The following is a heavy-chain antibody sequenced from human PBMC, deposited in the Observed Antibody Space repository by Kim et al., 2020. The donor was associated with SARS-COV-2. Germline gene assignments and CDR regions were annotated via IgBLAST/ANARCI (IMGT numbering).Heavy chain of an antibody. Sequence: QKFQGRVTMTRDTSISTAYMELSRLRSDDTAVYYCARGGNYDFWSGYHDYWGQGTLVTVSS. CDR3: ARGGNYDFWSGYHDY. V-gene: IGHV1-2*02. D-gene: IGHD3-3*01. J-gene: IGHJ4*02.